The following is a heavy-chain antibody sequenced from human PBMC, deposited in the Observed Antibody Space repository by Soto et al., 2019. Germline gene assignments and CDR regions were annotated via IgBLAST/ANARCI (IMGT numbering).Heavy chain of an antibody. J-gene: IGHJ5*02. CDR2: IYYSGST. CDR3: AREVERWLHKWFDP. D-gene: IGHD5-12*01. CDR1: GGSVSSGSYY. Sequence: SETLSLTCTVSGGSVSSGSYYWSWIRQPPGKGLEWIGYIYYSGSTNYNPSLKSRVTISVDTSKNQFSLKLSSVTAADTAVYYCAREVERWLHKWFDPWGQGTLVTVSS. V-gene: IGHV4-61*01.